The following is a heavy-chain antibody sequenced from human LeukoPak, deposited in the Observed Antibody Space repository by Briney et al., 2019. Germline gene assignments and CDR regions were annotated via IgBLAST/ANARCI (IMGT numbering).Heavy chain of an antibody. CDR3: ARAGATVTTFDYYYYYMDV. CDR1: GYTFTGYY. D-gene: IGHD4-17*01. V-gene: IGHV1-2*02. J-gene: IGHJ6*03. Sequence: ASVKVSCKASGYTFTGYYMHWVRQAPGQGHEWMGWINPNSGGTNYAQKFQGRVTMTRDTSISTAYMELSRLRSDDTAVYYCARAGATVTTFDYYYYYMDVWGKGTTVTVSS. CDR2: INPNSGGT.